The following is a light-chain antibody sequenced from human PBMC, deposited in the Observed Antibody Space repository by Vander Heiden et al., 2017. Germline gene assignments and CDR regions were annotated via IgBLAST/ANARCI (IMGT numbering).Light chain of an antibody. V-gene: IGKV1-5*03. CDR2: KAS. J-gene: IGKJ1*01. CDR1: QTFSNY. CDR3: QQYNDYPWT. Sequence: DIQMTQSPSTLSASVGDRVTITCRASQTFSNYLAWYQQKPGNAPKLLIYKASTLESGVPSRFSGRGSGTEFTLTISSLQPDDFATYYCQQYNDYPWTFGQGTRVEI.